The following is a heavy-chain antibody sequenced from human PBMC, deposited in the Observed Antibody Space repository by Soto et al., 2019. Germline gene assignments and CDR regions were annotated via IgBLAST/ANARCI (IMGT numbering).Heavy chain of an antibody. V-gene: IGHV3-30*03. CDR2: ISYDGGNK. CDR1: GFTFSSYA. J-gene: IGHJ4*02. CDR3: ATAYPAGTETYVGAFDY. Sequence: QVQLVESGGGVVQPGRSLRLSCAASGFTFSSYAMHWVRQAPGKGLEWVALISYDGGNKYYADSVKGRFTISRDNSKNTLYLHMNSPRVDDTAVYYCATAYPAGTETYVGAFDYWGQGALVTVSS. D-gene: IGHD1-26*01.